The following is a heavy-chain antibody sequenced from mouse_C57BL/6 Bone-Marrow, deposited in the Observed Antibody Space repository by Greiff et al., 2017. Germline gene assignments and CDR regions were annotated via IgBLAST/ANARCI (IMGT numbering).Heavy chain of an antibody. Sequence: VVESGAELVRPGASVTLSCKASGYTFTDYEMHWVKQTPVHGLEWIGAIDPETGGTAYNQKFKGKAILTADKSSSTAYMELRSLTSEDSAVYYFTRRRGFYYGSSYYSMDYWGQGTSVTVSS. CDR2: IDPETGGT. V-gene: IGHV1-15*01. CDR3: TRRRGFYYGSSYYSMDY. CDR1: GYTFTDYE. J-gene: IGHJ4*01. D-gene: IGHD1-1*01.